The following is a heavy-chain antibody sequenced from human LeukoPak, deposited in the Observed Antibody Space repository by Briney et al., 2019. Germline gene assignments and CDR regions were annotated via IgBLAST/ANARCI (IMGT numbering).Heavy chain of an antibody. V-gene: IGHV3-48*03. J-gene: IGHJ4*02. Sequence: PGGSLRLSCAASEFTFSSYEMNWVRQAPGKGLEWVSYISSSGSNTHYADSVKGRFTISRDNAKNSLYLQMNSLRAEDTAVYYCARRGIAAAVYDYWGQGTPVTVSS. CDR2: ISSSGSNT. CDR3: ARRGIAAAVYDY. CDR1: EFTFSSYE. D-gene: IGHD6-13*01.